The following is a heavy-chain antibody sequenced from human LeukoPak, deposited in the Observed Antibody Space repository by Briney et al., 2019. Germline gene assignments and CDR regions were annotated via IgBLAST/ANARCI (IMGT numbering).Heavy chain of an antibody. CDR2: IKQDGSEK. CDR3: AKDYYDFWSGYSSYYYYGMDV. Sequence: PGGSLRLSCAASGFTFSSYWMHWVRQAPGKGLEWVANIKQDGSEKYYVESVKGRFTISRDNSKNTLYLQMNSLRAEDTAVYYCAKDYYDFWSGYSSYYYYGMDVWGQGTTVTVSS. D-gene: IGHD3-3*01. CDR1: GFTFSSYW. J-gene: IGHJ6*02. V-gene: IGHV3-7*03.